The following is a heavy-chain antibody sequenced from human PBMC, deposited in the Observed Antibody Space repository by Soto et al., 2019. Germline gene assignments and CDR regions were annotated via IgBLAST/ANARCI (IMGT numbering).Heavy chain of an antibody. CDR1: GGTFSSYT. Sequence: GASVEVSCKASGGTFSSYTISWVRQAPGQGLEWMGRIIPILGIANYAQKFQGRVTITADKSTSTAYMELSSLRSEDTAVYYCARDLNRSTSHPDAFDIWGQGTMVTVSS. CDR2: IIPILGIA. D-gene: IGHD2-2*01. CDR3: ARDLNRSTSHPDAFDI. V-gene: IGHV1-69*04. J-gene: IGHJ3*02.